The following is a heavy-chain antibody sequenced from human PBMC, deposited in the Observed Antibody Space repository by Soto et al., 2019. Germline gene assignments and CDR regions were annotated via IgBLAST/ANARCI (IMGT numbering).Heavy chain of an antibody. CDR3: ARDSTKGYCSSTSCYRYYYYGMDV. CDR2: INHSGST. Sequence: SETLSLTCAVYGGSFSGYYWSWIRQPPGKGLEWIGEINHSGSTNYNPSLKSRVTISVDTSKNQFSLKLSSVTAADTAVYYCARDSTKGYCSSTSCYRYYYYGMDVWGQGTTVTGAS. CDR1: GGSFSGYY. V-gene: IGHV4-34*01. J-gene: IGHJ6*02. D-gene: IGHD2-2*02.